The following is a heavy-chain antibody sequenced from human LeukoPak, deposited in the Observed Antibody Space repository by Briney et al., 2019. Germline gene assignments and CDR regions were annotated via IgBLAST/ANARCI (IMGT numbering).Heavy chain of an antibody. CDR1: GVTLSSYA. Sequence: GSLRLSCGASGVTLSSYAMSWARHPRAPGLEWVSVISGSGGSTYHADSVKGRCTISRDDSKNTLFLQMNSMRAEDTAVYYCAKSGRGTTTFHYFDSWGQGTLVTVSS. CDR2: ISGSGGST. V-gene: IGHV3-23*01. CDR3: AKSGRGTTTFHYFDS. D-gene: IGHD1-26*01. J-gene: IGHJ4*02.